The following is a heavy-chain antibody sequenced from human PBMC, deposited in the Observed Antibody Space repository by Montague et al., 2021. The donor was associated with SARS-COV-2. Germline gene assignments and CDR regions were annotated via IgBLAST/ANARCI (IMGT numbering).Heavy chain of an antibody. D-gene: IGHD2-2*01. CDR1: GFTFSDYY. Sequence: SLRLSCAASGFTFSDYYMSWIRQAPGKRLEWISYISSSGSTIYHXXSLKGRFTISRDNAKNSLSLLMNSLRAEDTAVYYCARLVTMRYHYYYGLDVWGLGTTVTVSS. CDR3: ARLVTMRYHYYYGLDV. J-gene: IGHJ6*02. V-gene: IGHV3-11*01. CDR2: ISSSGSTI.